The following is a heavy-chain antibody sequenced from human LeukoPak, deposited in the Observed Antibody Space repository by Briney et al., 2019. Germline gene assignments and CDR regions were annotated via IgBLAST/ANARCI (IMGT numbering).Heavy chain of an antibody. CDR3: ARRGDGYNLNFDY. Sequence: ESLKISCKGTGTPFTSFWIGWVRQMPGKGLEWMGIIYPGDSVTRYSPSFQGQVTISADKSISPAYLQWSSLKASDTAMYYCARRGDGYNLNFDYWGQGTLVTVSS. J-gene: IGHJ4*02. CDR2: IYPGDSVT. V-gene: IGHV5-51*01. CDR1: GTPFTSFW. D-gene: IGHD5-24*01.